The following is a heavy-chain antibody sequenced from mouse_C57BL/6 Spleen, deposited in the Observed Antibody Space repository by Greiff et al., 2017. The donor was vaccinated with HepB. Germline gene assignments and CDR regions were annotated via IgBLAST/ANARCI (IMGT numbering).Heavy chain of an antibody. CDR3: ARASLTTVVAPCYFDY. V-gene: IGHV1-81*01. CDR2: IYPRSGNT. J-gene: IGHJ2*01. CDR1: GYTFTSYG. D-gene: IGHD1-1*01. Sequence: QVQLQQSGAELARPGASVKLSCKASGYTFTSYGISWVKQRTGQGLEWIGEIYPRSGNTYYNEKFKGKATLTADKASSTAYMERRSLTSEDAAVYFCARASLTTVVAPCYFDYWGQGTTLTVSS.